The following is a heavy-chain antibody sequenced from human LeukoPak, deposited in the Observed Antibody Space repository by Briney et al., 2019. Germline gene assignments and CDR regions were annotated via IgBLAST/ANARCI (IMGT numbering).Heavy chain of an antibody. CDR2: INHSGST. J-gene: IGHJ4*02. V-gene: IGHV4-39*07. CDR1: GGSISSGSYY. CDR3: ARGSLTYYYGSGSPNFDY. D-gene: IGHD3-10*01. Sequence: SQTLSLTCTVSGGSISSGSYYWSWIRQPPGKGLEWIGEINHSGSTNYNPSLKSRVTISVDTSKNQFSLKLSSVTAADTAVYYCARGSLTYYYGSGSPNFDYWGQGTLVTVSS.